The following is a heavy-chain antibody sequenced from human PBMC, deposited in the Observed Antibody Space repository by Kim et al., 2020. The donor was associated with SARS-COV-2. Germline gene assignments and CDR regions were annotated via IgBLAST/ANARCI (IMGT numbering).Heavy chain of an antibody. Sequence: SETLSLTCTVSGGSISSSSYYWGWIRQPPGKGLEWIGSIYYSGSTYYNPSLKSRVTISVDTSKNQFSLKLSSVTAADTAVYYCARFGSSGSYWVNYWGQGTLVTVSS. J-gene: IGHJ4*02. CDR1: GGSISSSSYY. CDR2: IYYSGST. CDR3: ARFGSSGSYWVNY. D-gene: IGHD1-26*01. V-gene: IGHV4-39*07.